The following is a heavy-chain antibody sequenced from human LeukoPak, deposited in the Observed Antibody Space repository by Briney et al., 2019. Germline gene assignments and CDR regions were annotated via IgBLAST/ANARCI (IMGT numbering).Heavy chain of an antibody. D-gene: IGHD6-13*01. CDR3: AREVSSSWSYYFDY. J-gene: IGHJ4*02. V-gene: IGHV3-30*14. CDR2: ISYDGSNK. Sequence: GGSLRLSCAASGFTFSSYAMHWVRQAPGKGLEWVAVISYDGSNKYYADSVKGRFTISRDNSKNTLYLQMNSLRAEDTAVYYCAREVSSSWSYYFDYWGQGTLVTVSS. CDR1: GFTFSSYA.